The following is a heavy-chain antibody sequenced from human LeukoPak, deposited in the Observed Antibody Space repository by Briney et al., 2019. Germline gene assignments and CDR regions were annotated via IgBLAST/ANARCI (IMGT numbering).Heavy chain of an antibody. CDR2: ISTSSSYI. CDR1: GFTFNRYN. J-gene: IGHJ4*02. CDR3: AKSAIVGATYRGNY. D-gene: IGHD1-26*01. Sequence: PGGSLRLSCAASGFTFNRYNMNWVRRAPGKGLEWVSSISTSSSYIYYADSVRGRFTISRDNSKNTLYLQMNSLRDEDTAVYYCAKSAIVGATYRGNYWGQGTLVTVSS. V-gene: IGHV3-21*04.